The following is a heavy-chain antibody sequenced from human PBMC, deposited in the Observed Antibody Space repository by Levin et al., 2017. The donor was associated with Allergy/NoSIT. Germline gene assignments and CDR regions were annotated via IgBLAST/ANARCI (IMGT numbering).Heavy chain of an antibody. V-gene: IGHV4-39*01. CDR3: ARNKWAGVPSSNNNWFDP. CDR2: IYHSGST. CDR1: GDSIRRSTYN. J-gene: IGHJ5*02. D-gene: IGHD2-2*01. Sequence: SETLSLTCTVSGDSIRRSTYNWGWIRQPPGKGLEWIGSIYHSGSTYYNPSLKSRVTISVDTSKNQFSLKLTSVTAADTAVYYCARNKWAGVPSSNNNWFDPWGQGTLVTVSS.